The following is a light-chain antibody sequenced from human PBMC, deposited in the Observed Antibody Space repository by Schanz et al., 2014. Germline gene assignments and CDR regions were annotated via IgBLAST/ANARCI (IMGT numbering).Light chain of an antibody. CDR1: QNINSW. Sequence: DIQMTQAPSTLSASVGDRVTITCRTSQNINSWVAWYQQKPGKAPRLLIYDASNLEGGVPLRFSGSGSETEFTLTIRGLQPDDVATYYCQQYDTYPWTFGRGTKVQIK. CDR3: QQYDTYPWT. J-gene: IGKJ1*01. CDR2: DAS. V-gene: IGKV1-5*01.